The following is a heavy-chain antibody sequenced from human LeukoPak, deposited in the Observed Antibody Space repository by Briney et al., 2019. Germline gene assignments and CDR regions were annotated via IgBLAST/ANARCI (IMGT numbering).Heavy chain of an antibody. CDR1: GFTFSSYA. CDR3: AKVGTYHYDSSGYCWLDY. V-gene: IGHV3-23*01. J-gene: IGHJ4*02. D-gene: IGHD3-22*01. Sequence: GRSLRLSCAASGFTFSSYAMSWVRQAPGKGLEWVSAISGSGGSTYYADSVKGRFTISRDNSKNTLYLQMNSLRAEDTAVYYCAKVGTYHYDSSGYCWLDYWGQGTLVTVSS. CDR2: ISGSGGST.